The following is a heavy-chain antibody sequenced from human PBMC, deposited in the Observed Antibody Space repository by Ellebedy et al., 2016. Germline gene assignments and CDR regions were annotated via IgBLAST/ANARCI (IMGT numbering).Heavy chain of an antibody. Sequence: GSLRLXXTVSGGSVDTYYWTWIRQSPGKGLEWIGYVFYGGSTKYNPSLRSRVTISLDTSKNQFSLKVTSVAAADTAVYYCARDVSLYSSSPSFDFWGRGTLVTV. CDR1: GGSVDTYY. CDR3: ARDVSLYSSSPSFDF. V-gene: IGHV4-59*02. CDR2: VFYGGST. J-gene: IGHJ4*02. D-gene: IGHD6-6*01.